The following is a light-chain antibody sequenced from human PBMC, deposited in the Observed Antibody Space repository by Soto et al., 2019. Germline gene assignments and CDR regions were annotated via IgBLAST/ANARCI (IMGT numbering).Light chain of an antibody. Sequence: DIMLTQSPDSLAVSLGERATINCKSSQSVLYSSNNKNYLAWYQQKPGQPPKLLIYCASTRESGVPDRFSSSGSGTDFTLTISSLQAEDVAVYYCRQYYNPPQTFGQGTKVEIK. CDR1: QSVLYSSNNKNY. CDR2: CAS. J-gene: IGKJ1*01. CDR3: RQYYNPPQT. V-gene: IGKV4-1*01.